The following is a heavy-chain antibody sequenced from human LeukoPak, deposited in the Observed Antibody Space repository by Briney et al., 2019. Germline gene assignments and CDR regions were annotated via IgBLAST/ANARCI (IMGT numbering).Heavy chain of an antibody. V-gene: IGHV4-59*01. Sequence: KPSETLSLTCTVSGGSISSYYWSWIRQPPGKGLEWIGYIYYSGSTNYNPSLKSRVTVSVDTSKNQFSLKLSSVTAADTAVHYCARAWWSSSGWHFDFWGQGTLVTVSS. CDR2: IYYSGST. CDR1: GGSISSYY. D-gene: IGHD6-19*01. CDR3: ARAWWSSSGWHFDF. J-gene: IGHJ4*02.